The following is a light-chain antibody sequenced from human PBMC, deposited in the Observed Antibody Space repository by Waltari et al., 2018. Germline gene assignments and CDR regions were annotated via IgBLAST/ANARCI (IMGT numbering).Light chain of an antibody. Sequence: EIVLTQSPGTLSLSPGERATLSCRASQSVSRTLAWYQQKPGQAPRLLIYGASSRATGLPDRCSGSGSGTDFSLTISRLEPEDFAVYYCQHYVRLPATFGQGTKVEIK. J-gene: IGKJ1*01. CDR1: QSVSRT. CDR3: QHYVRLPAT. CDR2: GAS. V-gene: IGKV3-20*01.